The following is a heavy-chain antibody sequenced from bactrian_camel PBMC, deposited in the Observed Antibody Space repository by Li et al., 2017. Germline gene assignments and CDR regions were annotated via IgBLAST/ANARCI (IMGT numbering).Heavy chain of an antibody. Sequence: HVQLVESGGGSVEAGGSLRLSREVSGHTVSNYCMAWFRQAPGQSREGVGAIGTDGSVVYVDFVKGRFTISKDNAKNTLSLQMNNLRPEDSAMYYCAAVGATTCLSGLCCSVRRREYTYWGQGTQVTVS. CDR1: GHTVSNYC. CDR2: IGTDGSV. J-gene: IGHJ4*01. CDR3: AAVGATTCLSGLCCSVRRREYTY. V-gene: IGHV3S6*01. D-gene: IGHD2*01.